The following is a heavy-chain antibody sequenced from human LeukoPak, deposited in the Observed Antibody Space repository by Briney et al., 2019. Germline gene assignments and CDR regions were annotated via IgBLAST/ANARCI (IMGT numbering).Heavy chain of an antibody. V-gene: IGHV1-18*01. J-gene: IGHJ4*02. CDR3: AREDYYDSGSNDY. D-gene: IGHD3-22*01. Sequence: ASVKVSCKASGYTFTSYGISWVRQAPGQGLEWMGWISAYNGNTNYAQKLQGRVTITRNTSISTAYMELSSLRSEDTAVYYCAREDYYDSGSNDYWGQGTLVTVSS. CDR2: ISAYNGNT. CDR1: GYTFTSYG.